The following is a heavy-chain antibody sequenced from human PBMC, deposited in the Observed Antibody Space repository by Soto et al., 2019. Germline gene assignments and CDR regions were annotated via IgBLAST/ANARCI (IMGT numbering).Heavy chain of an antibody. J-gene: IGHJ3*02. CDR1: GFTFSSYS. V-gene: IGHV3-21*01. CDR3: ARGGSSGDYVGADAFHI. CDR2: ISSSSSYI. D-gene: IGHD4-17*01. Sequence: GGSLRLSCAASGFTFSSYSMNWVRQAPGKGLEWVSSISSSSSYIYYADSVKGRFTISRDNAKNSLYLQMNSLRAEDTAVYYCARGGSSGDYVGADAFHICGPGTMVTVS.